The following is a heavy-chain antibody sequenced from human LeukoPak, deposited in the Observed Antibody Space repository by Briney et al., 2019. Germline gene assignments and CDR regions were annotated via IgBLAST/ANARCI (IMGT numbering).Heavy chain of an antibody. V-gene: IGHV4-39*07. CDR3: AGQIAIYSYYFDY. D-gene: IGHD3-3*01. CDR1: GGSITSNNYY. J-gene: IGHJ4*02. Sequence: KASETLSLTCTVSGGSITSNNYYWGWFRQPPGKGLEWIGSIYYSGYTYYNPSLKSRITISVDTSKNHFSLRLSSVTAADTAVYYCAGQIAIYSYYFDYWGQGTLVTVSS. CDR2: IYYSGYT.